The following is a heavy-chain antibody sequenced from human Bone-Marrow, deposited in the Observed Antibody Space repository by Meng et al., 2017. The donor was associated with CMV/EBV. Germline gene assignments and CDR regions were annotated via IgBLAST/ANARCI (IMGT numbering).Heavy chain of an antibody. CDR1: GYTFTSYD. D-gene: IGHD6-19*01. Sequence: QVQLVQSGAEVNTPGASVKVSCKASGYTFTSYDINSVRQAAGQGLEWMGWMNPNSGNTDYAQKFQGRVTMTRNISKSTAYMDLSSLRSEDTAVYYCATGVADFEYWGQGTLVTVFS. CDR3: ATGVADFEY. J-gene: IGHJ4*02. V-gene: IGHV1-8*01. CDR2: MNPNSGNT.